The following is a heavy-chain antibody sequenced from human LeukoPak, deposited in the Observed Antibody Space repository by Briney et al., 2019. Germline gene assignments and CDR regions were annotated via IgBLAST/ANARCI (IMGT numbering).Heavy chain of an antibody. CDR3: ARDRRQLRWEYFDY. D-gene: IGHD1-26*01. V-gene: IGHV3-21*01. CDR2: ISSSSSYI. Sequence: GGSLRLSCAASGFTFSSYSMNWVRQAPGKGLEWVSSISSSSSYIYYADSVKGRFTISRDNAKNSLYLQMNSLRAEDTAVYYCARDRRQLRWEYFDYWGQGTLVTVSS. J-gene: IGHJ4*02. CDR1: GFTFSSYS.